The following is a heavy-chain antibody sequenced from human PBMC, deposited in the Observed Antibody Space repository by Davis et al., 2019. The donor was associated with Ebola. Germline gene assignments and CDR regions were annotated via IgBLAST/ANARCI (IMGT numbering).Heavy chain of an antibody. D-gene: IGHD6-13*01. Sequence: ASVKVSCKTSGYIFTNFGITWVRQAPGQGLEWMGWISTHNGNTNYAQKVQGRVTMTTDTSTGTAYMELRSLRSDDTAVYFCAKGEMAATGIDYWGQGTLVTVSS. J-gene: IGHJ4*02. CDR1: GYIFTNFG. CDR3: AKGEMAATGIDY. CDR2: ISTHNGNT. V-gene: IGHV1-18*01.